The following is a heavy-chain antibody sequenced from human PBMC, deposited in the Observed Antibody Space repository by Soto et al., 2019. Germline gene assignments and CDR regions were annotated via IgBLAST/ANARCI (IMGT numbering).Heavy chain of an antibody. J-gene: IGHJ4*02. CDR2: IYHSGST. CDR1: GGSSSSNNS. V-gene: IGHV4-4*02. CDR3: ARTSRSGTRLDY. D-gene: IGHD1-1*01. Sequence: QVQLQDSGPGLVKPSVHLSLTCAVLGGSSSSNNSWSWVRQPPWKGLEWIGEIYHSGSTNYNPSFKKREAMSVDKSKNQFSLKLNSVTAADTALYDCARTSRSGTRLDYWGQGTLVTVSS.